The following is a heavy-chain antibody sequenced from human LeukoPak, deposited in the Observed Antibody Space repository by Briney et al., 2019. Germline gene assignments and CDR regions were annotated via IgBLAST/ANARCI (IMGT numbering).Heavy chain of an antibody. J-gene: IGHJ4*02. CDR3: ARGAAVAGRGLFDY. CDR1: GYTFIDYY. Sequence: ASVKVSCKAPGYTFIDYYMHWVRQAPGQGLEWMGWINPNSGGTNSAQNFQGRVTMTRDTSISTAYMELSSLRSEDTAVYYCARGAAVAGRGLFDYWGQGTLVTVSS. D-gene: IGHD6-19*01. V-gene: IGHV1-2*02. CDR2: INPNSGGT.